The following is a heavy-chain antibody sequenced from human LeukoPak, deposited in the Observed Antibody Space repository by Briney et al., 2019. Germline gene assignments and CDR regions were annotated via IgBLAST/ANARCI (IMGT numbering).Heavy chain of an antibody. V-gene: IGHV4-4*02. CDR3: ARAVRSMVRGVINYYGMDV. CDR2: TYHSGST. CDR1: GGSISSSNW. J-gene: IGHJ6*02. Sequence: NPSGTLSLTCAVSGGSISSSNWWSWVRQPPGKGLEWIGETYHSGSTNYNPSLKSRVTISVDKSKNQFSLKLSSVTAADTAVYYCARAVRSMVRGVINYYGMDVWGQGTTVTVSS. D-gene: IGHD3-10*01.